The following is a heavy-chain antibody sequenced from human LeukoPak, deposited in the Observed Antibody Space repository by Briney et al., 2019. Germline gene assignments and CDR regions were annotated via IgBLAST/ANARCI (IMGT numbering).Heavy chain of an antibody. J-gene: IGHJ3*02. CDR1: GFTFSTYG. Sequence: PGGSLRLSCAASGFTFSTYGMSWVRQAPGKGLEWVSGISGSGGATYYADSVKGRFTISRDDPHNTLYLQMNSLRAEDTAVYYCATYCGGDCYEAFDIWGQGTMVTVSS. CDR2: ISGSGGAT. CDR3: ATYCGGDCYEAFDI. D-gene: IGHD2-21*02. V-gene: IGHV3-23*01.